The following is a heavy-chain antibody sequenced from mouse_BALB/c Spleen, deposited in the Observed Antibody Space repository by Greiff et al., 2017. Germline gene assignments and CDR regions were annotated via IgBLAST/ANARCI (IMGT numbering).Heavy chain of an antibody. V-gene: IGHV5-6*01. CDR1: GFTFSSYG. CDR2: ISSGGSYT. D-gene: IGHD1-1*01. Sequence: EVQLVESGGDLVKPGGSLKLSCAASGFTFSSYGMSWVRQTPDKRLEWVATISSGGSYTYYPDSVKGRFTISRDNAKNTLYLQMSSLKSEDTAMYYCARQRITTVVDTWFAYWGQGTLVTVSA. CDR3: ARQRITTVVDTWFAY. J-gene: IGHJ3*01.